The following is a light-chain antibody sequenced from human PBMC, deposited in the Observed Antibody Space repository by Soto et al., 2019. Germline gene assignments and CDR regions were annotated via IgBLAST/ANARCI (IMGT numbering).Light chain of an antibody. J-gene: IGKJ5*01. V-gene: IGKV3-11*01. CDR2: GIS. CDR1: QSVAGS. CDR3: QQRSNRIT. Sequence: EFVLTQSPATLSLSPGERATLSCRASQSVAGSLAWYQQKPGQAPRLLIYGISTRAAAIPARFSGSGSGTDVTLTVSSLEPEDCALYYCQQRSNRITFGQGTRLEIK.